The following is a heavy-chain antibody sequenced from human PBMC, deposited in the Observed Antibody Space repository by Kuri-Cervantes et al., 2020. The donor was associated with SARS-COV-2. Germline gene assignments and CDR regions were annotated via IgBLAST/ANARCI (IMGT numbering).Heavy chain of an antibody. CDR2: INPNSGCT. CDR3: ARGIGDMSNFSNWFDH. D-gene: IGHD2-21*01. Sequence: AAVKVSCKASGYIFTGYYMHWVRQGPGQGREGRGWINPNSGCTNYAQQFQGWVTMTRDTSISTAYMELSRLRSDDTAVYYCARGIGDMSNFSNWFDHWGQGTLVTVSS. CDR1: GYIFTGYY. V-gene: IGHV1-2*04. J-gene: IGHJ5*02.